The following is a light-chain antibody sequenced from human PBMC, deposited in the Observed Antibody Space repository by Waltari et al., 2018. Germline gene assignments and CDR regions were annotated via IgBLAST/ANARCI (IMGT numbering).Light chain of an antibody. CDR2: WAS. Sequence: DILMTQSPDSLALSLGERATINCNSSQSVLYSSNNKNYLAWYQEKPGQPPTLLIYWASTRESGVPDRFSGSGSETDFTLTISSLQAEDVAVYYCQQYYSTLYTFGQGTKLEIK. CDR3: QQYYSTLYT. V-gene: IGKV4-1*01. CDR1: QSVLYSSNNKNY. J-gene: IGKJ2*01.